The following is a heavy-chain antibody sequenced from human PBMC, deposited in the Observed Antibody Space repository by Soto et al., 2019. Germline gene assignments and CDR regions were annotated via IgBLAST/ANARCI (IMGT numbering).Heavy chain of an antibody. V-gene: IGHV4-30-2*01. CDR3: ARGLTIPIFRFDP. J-gene: IGHJ5*02. CDR1: GGSISSGGYS. CDR2: IYHSGST. D-gene: IGHD3-3*01. Sequence: HLQLQESGSGLVKPSQTLSLTCAVSGGSISSGGYSWSWIRQPPGKGLEWIGYIYHSGSTYYNPSLKSRVTISVDRSKNQCSLKLSSVTAADTAVYYCARGLTIPIFRFDPWGQGTLVTVSS.